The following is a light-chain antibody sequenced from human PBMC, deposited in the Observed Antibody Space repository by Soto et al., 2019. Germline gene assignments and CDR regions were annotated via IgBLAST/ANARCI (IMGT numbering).Light chain of an antibody. V-gene: IGKV3-20*01. CDR3: QQYGSSPRT. J-gene: IGKJ2*01. Sequence: EIVLTQSPGTLSLSPGERATLSCRASQSVSRSYLAWYQQKPGQAPRLLIYGASSRATGIPDRFSGSGSGTDFTLTISRLEPEDLALYYCQQYGSSPRTFGQGTKLEIK. CDR2: GAS. CDR1: QSVSRSY.